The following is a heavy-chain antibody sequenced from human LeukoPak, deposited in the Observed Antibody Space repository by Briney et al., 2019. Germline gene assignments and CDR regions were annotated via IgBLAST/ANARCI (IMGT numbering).Heavy chain of an antibody. Sequence: SETLSLTCIVSGYSINSAYYWGWIRQPPGKGLEWIGYIYHSGSTYYNPSLKSRVTISVDRSKNQFSLKLSSVTAADTAVYYCARGGNNWNYPYYFDYWGQGTLVTVSS. CDR2: IYHSGST. D-gene: IGHD1-7*01. CDR1: GYSINSAYY. V-gene: IGHV4-38-2*02. J-gene: IGHJ4*02. CDR3: ARGGNNWNYPYYFDY.